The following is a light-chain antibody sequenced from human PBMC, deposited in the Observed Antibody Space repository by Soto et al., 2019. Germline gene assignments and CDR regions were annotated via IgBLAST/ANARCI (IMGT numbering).Light chain of an antibody. CDR1: QSVRSN. Sequence: EIVLTQSPATLSLSPGERATLLFRARQSVRSNLDWYQQKPGQAPRLLIYSASSRPTGIPDRFSGSGSGTDFTLTISRLEPEDFAVYYCQQYSTSPTFGEGTRLEIK. V-gene: IGKV3-20*01. J-gene: IGKJ5*01. CDR3: QQYSTSPT. CDR2: SAS.